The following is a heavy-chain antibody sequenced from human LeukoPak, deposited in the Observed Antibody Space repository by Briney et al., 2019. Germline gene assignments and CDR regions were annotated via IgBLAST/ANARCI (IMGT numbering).Heavy chain of an antibody. J-gene: IGHJ6*04. CDR1: GFTFSSSW. V-gene: IGHV3-7*01. CDR3: AELGITMIGGV. Sequence: GGSLRLSCAASGFTFSSSWMTWVRQAPGEGLEWVASINQDGGEIHYVDSVKGRFTISRDNAKNSLYLQMNSLRAEDTAVYYCAELGITMIGGVWGKGTTVTISS. D-gene: IGHD3-10*02. CDR2: INQDGGEI.